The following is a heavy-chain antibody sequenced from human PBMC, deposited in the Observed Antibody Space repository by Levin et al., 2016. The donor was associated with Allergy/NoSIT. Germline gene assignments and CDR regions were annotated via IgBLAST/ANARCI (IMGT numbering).Heavy chain of an antibody. CDR3: AKAYTRAWYDFDC. D-gene: IGHD6-19*01. CDR1: GFTFRNYA. J-gene: IGHJ4*02. Sequence: GGSLRLSCAASGFTFRNYAMSWVRQAPGKGLEWVSTIHYNGDNTYYADSVKGRFSISRDTSKSALYLQMNSLTAEDTAVYYCAKAYTRAWYDFDCWGQGTLVTVSS. CDR2: IHYNGDNT. V-gene: IGHV3-23*01.